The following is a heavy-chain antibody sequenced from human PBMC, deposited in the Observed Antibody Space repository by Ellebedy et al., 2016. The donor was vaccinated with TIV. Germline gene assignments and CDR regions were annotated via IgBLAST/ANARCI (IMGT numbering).Heavy chain of an antibody. J-gene: IGHJ6*02. V-gene: IGHV3-21*01. CDR3: ARVYGDYRMDV. CDR2: INSSSGYR. Sequence: GESLKISCAASGFTFSSYSMNWVRQAPGKGLEWVSSINSSSGYRYYADSVKGRFTISRDNAKNSLYLQMNSLRAEDTAVYYCARVYGDYRMDVWGQGTTVTVSS. CDR1: GFTFSSYS. D-gene: IGHD4/OR15-4a*01.